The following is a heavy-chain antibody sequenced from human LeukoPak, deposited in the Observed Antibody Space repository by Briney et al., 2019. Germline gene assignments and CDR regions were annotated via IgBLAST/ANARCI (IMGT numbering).Heavy chain of an antibody. V-gene: IGHV1-69*02. CDR1: GGTFSSYT. J-gene: IGHJ3*02. CDR3: ARATAYSSSSYACDI. Sequence: GASVKVSCKASGGTFSSYTISWVRQAPGQGLEWMGRIIPILGIANYAQKFQGRVTITADKSTSTAYMELSSLRSEDTAVCYCARATAYSSSSYACDIWGQGTMVTVSS. D-gene: IGHD6-13*01. CDR2: IIPILGIA.